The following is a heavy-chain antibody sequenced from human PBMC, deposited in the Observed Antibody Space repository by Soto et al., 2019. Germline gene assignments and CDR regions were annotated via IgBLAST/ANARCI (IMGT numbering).Heavy chain of an antibody. V-gene: IGHV1-46*01. CDR3: ARGDPLNFGVIIKRFDP. D-gene: IGHD3-3*01. Sequence: QVQLVQSGAEMKKPGASVNVSCQASGYPFTNYYMHWVRQAPGQGLEWLAIINPNTNRTTYAQKFQGRVTMTSDTSTSTVYMELSSLRSEDTAVYYCARGDPLNFGVIIKRFDPWGQGTLVAVSS. CDR1: GYPFTNYY. CDR2: INPNTNRT. J-gene: IGHJ5*02.